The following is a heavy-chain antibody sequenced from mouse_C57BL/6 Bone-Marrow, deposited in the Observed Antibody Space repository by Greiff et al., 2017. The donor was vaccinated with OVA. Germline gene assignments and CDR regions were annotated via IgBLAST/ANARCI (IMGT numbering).Heavy chain of an antibody. CDR1: GFTFSDYY. J-gene: IGHJ1*03. Sequence: EVKLVESEGGLVQPGSSMKLSCTASGFTFSDYYMAWVRQVPEKGLEWVANINYDGSSTYYLDSLKSRFIISRDNAKNILYLQMSSLKSEDTATYDCARYGNYRLWYFDVWGTGTTVTVSS. D-gene: IGHD2-10*02. CDR3: ARYGNYRLWYFDV. CDR2: INYDGSST. V-gene: IGHV5-16*01.